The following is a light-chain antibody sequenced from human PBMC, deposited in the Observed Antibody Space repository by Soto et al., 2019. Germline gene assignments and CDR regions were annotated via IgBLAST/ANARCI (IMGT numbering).Light chain of an antibody. CDR2: TND. Sequence: QSVLTQPPSASGTPGQTVTISCYGSSSNMGSNTVHWFQQFPGTAPKLLIYTNDQRPSGVPDRFSGSNSGTSASLAISGLQSEDEADYYCAVWDGSLNGHVFGAGTKVTV. J-gene: IGLJ1*01. CDR1: SSNMGSNT. CDR3: AVWDGSLNGHV. V-gene: IGLV1-44*01.